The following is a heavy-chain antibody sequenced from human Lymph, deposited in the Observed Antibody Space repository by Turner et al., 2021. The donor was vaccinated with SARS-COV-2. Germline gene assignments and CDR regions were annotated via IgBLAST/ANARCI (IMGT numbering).Heavy chain of an antibody. D-gene: IGHD1-26*01. J-gene: IGHJ3*02. V-gene: IGHV1-69*10. CDR3: ARRHSGNYDAFDI. CDR1: GGTFSTYV. CDR2: IIPILGIA. Sequence: QVQLFQSGAEVKKPGSSVKVSCKASGGTFSTYVISWVRQAPGQGLEWMGGIIPILGIANYAQKFKGRVTITADKSTSTAYMELSSLRSEDTAVYHCARRHSGNYDAFDIWGQGTMVTVSS.